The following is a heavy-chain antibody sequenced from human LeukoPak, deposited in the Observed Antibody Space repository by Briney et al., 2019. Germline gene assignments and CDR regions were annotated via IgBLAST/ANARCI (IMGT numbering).Heavy chain of an antibody. J-gene: IGHJ4*02. CDR2: ISTTGGNI. CDR3: AKRERPCGGDCSSPYYFDY. Sequence: GGSLRLSCAASGFAFSSYAMTWVRQAPGRGLEWVSSISTTGGNIYYADSVRGRFTISRDNSRNTLYLQMSSLSAEDTAVYYCAKRERPCGGDCSSPYYFDYWGQGTLVTVSS. CDR1: GFAFSSYA. D-gene: IGHD2-21*02. V-gene: IGHV3-23*01.